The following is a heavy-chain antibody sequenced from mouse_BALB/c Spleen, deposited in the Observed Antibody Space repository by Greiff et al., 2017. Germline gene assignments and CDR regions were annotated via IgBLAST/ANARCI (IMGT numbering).Heavy chain of an antibody. CDR1: GYTFSSYW. CDR2: ILPGSGST. V-gene: IGHV1-9*01. Sequence: VQLVESGAELMKPGASVKISCKATGYTFSSYWIEWVKQRPGHGLEWIGEILPGSGSTNYNEKFKGKATFTADTSSNTAYMQLSSLTSEDSAVYYCASSFGYRYGAYWGQGTLVTVSA. CDR3: ASSFGYRYGAY. D-gene: IGHD2-14*01. J-gene: IGHJ3*01.